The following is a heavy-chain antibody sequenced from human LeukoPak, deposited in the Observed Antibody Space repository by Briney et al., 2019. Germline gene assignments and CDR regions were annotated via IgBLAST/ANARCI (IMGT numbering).Heavy chain of an antibody. Sequence: PGGSLRLSCAASGFTFSSYGMHWVRQAPGKGLEWVAVISYDGSNKYYADSVKGRFTISRDNSKNTLYLQMDSLRAEDTAVYYCAKAQPNSSSWYGRYAFDIWGQGTMVTVSS. CDR2: ISYDGSNK. CDR3: AKAQPNSSSWYGRYAFDI. D-gene: IGHD6-13*01. J-gene: IGHJ3*02. CDR1: GFTFSSYG. V-gene: IGHV3-30*18.